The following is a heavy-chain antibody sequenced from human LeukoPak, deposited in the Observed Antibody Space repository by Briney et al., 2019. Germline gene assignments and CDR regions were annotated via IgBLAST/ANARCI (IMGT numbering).Heavy chain of an antibody. Sequence: VASVKVSCKASGYTFSTYDINWVRQATGQGLEWMGWMNPNSGNTGYAQKFQGRVTMTRNTPISTAYMELSSLRSEDTAVYYCARKAIVAAGINWFDPWGQGTLVTVSS. CDR2: MNPNSGNT. CDR3: ARKAIVAAGINWFDP. CDR1: GYTFSTYD. V-gene: IGHV1-8*01. D-gene: IGHD6-13*01. J-gene: IGHJ5*02.